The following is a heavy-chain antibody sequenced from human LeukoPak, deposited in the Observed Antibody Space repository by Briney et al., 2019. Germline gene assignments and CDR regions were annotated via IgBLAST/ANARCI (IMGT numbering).Heavy chain of an antibody. D-gene: IGHD6-13*01. V-gene: IGHV4-61*02. Sequence: SETLSLTCSVSGGSIISDSYYWNWIRQPAGKGLEWIGRMYTSGTTNYNPSLKSRVTISVDTSKNQFSLKLNSVTAADTAVYYCAGSSSRWYLYFQHWGQGTLVTVSS. CDR1: GGSIISDSYY. CDR2: MYTSGTT. CDR3: AGSSSRWYLYFQH. J-gene: IGHJ1*01.